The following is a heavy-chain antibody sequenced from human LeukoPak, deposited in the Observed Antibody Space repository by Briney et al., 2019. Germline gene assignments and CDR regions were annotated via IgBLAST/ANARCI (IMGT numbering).Heavy chain of an antibody. CDR1: GFTFSNYW. CDR3: ARGRDGYNLVDAFDI. J-gene: IGHJ3*02. D-gene: IGHD5-24*01. V-gene: IGHV3-21*01. Sequence: AGRSLRLSCAASGFTFSNYWMNWVRQAPGKGLEWVSSISTSSIYIYYAGSLKGRFTISRDNAKNSLYLQMNSLRAEDTAVYYCARGRDGYNLVDAFDIWGQGIMVTVSS. CDR2: ISTSSIYI.